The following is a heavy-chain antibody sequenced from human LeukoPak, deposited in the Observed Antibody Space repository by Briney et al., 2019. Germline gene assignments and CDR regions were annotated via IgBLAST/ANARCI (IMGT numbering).Heavy chain of an antibody. J-gene: IGHJ4*02. CDR1: GFTFSSYA. Sequence: GRSLRLSCAASGFTFSSYAIHWVRQAPGKGLEWVAVISYDGSNKYYADSVKGRFTISRDNAKNTLYLQMNSLRAEDTAMYYCARNRAYSSGWYPTDYWGQGTLVTVSS. CDR2: ISYDGSNK. CDR3: ARNRAYSSGWYPTDY. V-gene: IGHV3-30-3*01. D-gene: IGHD6-19*01.